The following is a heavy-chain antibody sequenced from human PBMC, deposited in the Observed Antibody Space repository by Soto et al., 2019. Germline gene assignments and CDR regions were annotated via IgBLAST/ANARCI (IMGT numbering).Heavy chain of an antibody. J-gene: IGHJ4*02. D-gene: IGHD2-15*01. V-gene: IGHV4-59*12. CDR3: ARDRDVVVVAATGCFDY. CDR1: GGSFSPNY. Sequence: SETLSLTCTLSGGSFSPNYWAWIRQPPGKGLEWIGYIYYGGTTSYNPSLKSRVTITLETSKNSLYLQMNSLRAEDTAVYYCARDRDVVVVAATGCFDYWGQGTLVTVSS. CDR2: IYYGGTT.